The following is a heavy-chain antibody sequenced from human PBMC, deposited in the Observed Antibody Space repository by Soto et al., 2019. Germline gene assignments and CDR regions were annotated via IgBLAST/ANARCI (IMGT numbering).Heavy chain of an antibody. D-gene: IGHD5-18*01. V-gene: IGHV2-5*02. CDR3: AHRGYMYGNWDHGYFDY. J-gene: IGHJ4*02. Sequence: QITLKESGPTRVKPTQTLALTCTFSGFSLATSGVGVGWIRKTPGKTLEWLAVIYWDDDKRYSPSLKSRLSITKXXSXNXXVLTMADMDPVDTATYFCAHRGYMYGNWDHGYFDYWGQGILVTVSA. CDR2: IYWDDDK. CDR1: GFSLATSGVG.